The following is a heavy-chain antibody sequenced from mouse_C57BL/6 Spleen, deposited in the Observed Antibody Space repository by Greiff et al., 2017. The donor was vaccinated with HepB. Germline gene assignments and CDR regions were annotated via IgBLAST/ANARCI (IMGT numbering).Heavy chain of an antibody. V-gene: IGHV7-3*01. CDR3: ARLSDEAMDY. J-gene: IGHJ4*01. Sequence: EVKLMESGGGLVQPGGSLSLSCAASGFTFTDYYMSWVRQPPGKALEWLGFIRNKANGYTTEYSASVKGRFTISRDNSQSILYLQMNALRAEDSATYYCARLSDEAMDYWGQGTSVTVSS. CDR1: GFTFTDYY. CDR2: IRNKANGYTT.